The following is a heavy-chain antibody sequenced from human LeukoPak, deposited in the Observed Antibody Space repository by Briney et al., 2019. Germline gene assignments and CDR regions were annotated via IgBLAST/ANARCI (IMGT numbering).Heavy chain of an antibody. J-gene: IGHJ6*03. CDR1: GFTFDDYS. D-gene: IGHD3-22*01. Sequence: GGSLRLSCAASGFTFDDYSMSWVRQAPGKGLEWVSGINWNGGSTGYADSVKGRFTISRDNAKNSLYLQMNSLRAEDTALYYCARYYYDSSGYSYYYYYMDVWGKGTTVTVSS. V-gene: IGHV3-20*04. CDR2: INWNGGST. CDR3: ARYYYDSSGYSYYYYYMDV.